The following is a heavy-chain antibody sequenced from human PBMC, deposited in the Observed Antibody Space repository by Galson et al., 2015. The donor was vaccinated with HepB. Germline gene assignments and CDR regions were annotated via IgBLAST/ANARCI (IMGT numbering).Heavy chain of an antibody. V-gene: IGHV5-51*01. J-gene: IGHJ5*02. CDR2: IYPGHSDT. Sequence: QSGAEVKKPGESMTISCKGSEYSFSDFWIAWLRQMPGKGLEWMGIIYPGHSDTRYSPSLQGQVTISADKYISTAYLQWSSLKASDTAMYYCARLTTNWFDPWGQGTLFTISS. D-gene: IGHD1-14*01. CDR3: ARLTTNWFDP. CDR1: EYSFSDFW.